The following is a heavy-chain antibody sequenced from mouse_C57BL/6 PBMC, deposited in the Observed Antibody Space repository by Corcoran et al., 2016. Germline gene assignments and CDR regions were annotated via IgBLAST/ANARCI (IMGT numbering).Heavy chain of an antibody. D-gene: IGHD1-1*01. J-gene: IGHJ2*01. Sequence: QIQLVQSGPELKKPGETVKISCKASGYTFTTYGMSWVKQAPGKGLKWMGWINTYSGVPTYADDFKGRFAFSLETSASTAYLQINNLKNEDTATYYCARLLYYNGSSPWEYWGQGTTLTVSS. CDR3: ARLLYYNGSSPWEY. CDR1: GYTFTTYG. V-gene: IGHV9-3*01. CDR2: INTYSGVP.